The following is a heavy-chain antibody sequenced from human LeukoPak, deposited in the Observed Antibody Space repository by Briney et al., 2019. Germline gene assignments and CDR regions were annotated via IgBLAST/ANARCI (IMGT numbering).Heavy chain of an antibody. CDR1: GGTFSSYA. J-gene: IGHJ4*02. Sequence: ASVKVSCKASGGTFSSYAISWVRQAPGQGLEWMGGIIPIFGTANYAQKFQGRVTITADKSTSTAYMELSSLRSEDTAVYYCARVGFGEYFDYWGQGTLVTVSS. V-gene: IGHV1-69*06. D-gene: IGHD3-10*01. CDR2: IIPIFGTA. CDR3: ARVGFGEYFDY.